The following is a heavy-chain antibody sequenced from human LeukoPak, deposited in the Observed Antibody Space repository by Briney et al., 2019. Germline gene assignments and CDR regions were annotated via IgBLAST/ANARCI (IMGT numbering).Heavy chain of an antibody. Sequence: GGSLRLSCAASGFTFSSYGMHWVRQAPGKGLEWVAVIWYDGSNKYYADSVKGRFTISRDNSKNTLYLQMNSLRAEDTAVYYCARGPDIEKNWYFDLWGRGTLVTVSS. D-gene: IGHD5-12*01. CDR2: IWYDGSNK. J-gene: IGHJ2*01. V-gene: IGHV3-33*01. CDR3: ARGPDIEKNWYFDL. CDR1: GFTFSSYG.